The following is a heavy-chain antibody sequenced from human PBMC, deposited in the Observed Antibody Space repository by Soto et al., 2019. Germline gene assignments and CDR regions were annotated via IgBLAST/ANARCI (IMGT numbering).Heavy chain of an antibody. CDR3: AIGARSTMIVVPLDY. J-gene: IGHJ4*02. CDR2: ISYDGSNK. CDR1: GFTFSSYA. D-gene: IGHD3-22*01. Sequence: QVQLVESGGGVVQPGRSLRLSCAASGFTFSSYAMHWVRQAPGKGLEWVAVISYDGSNKYYADSVKGRFTISRDNSKNTLYLQMNSLRAEDTAVYYCAIGARSTMIVVPLDYWGQGTLVTVSS. V-gene: IGHV3-30-3*01.